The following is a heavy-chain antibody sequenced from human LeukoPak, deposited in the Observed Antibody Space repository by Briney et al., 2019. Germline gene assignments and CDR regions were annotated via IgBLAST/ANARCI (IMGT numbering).Heavy chain of an antibody. CDR1: GYIFTNYG. J-gene: IGHJ5*01. D-gene: IGHD3-22*01. Sequence: ASVKVSCKASGYIFTNYGISWVRQAPGQGLEWLGWISGDNDNTYYAQKYQGIVTMTSDTSTNTAYMELRSLRSDDTAVYYCARDTSLGDSSGYYYADSWGQGTLVTVSS. V-gene: IGHV1-18*01. CDR2: ISGDNDNT. CDR3: ARDTSLGDSSGYYYADS.